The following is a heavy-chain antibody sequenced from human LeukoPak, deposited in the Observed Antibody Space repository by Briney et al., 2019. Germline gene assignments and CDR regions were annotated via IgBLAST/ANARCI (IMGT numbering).Heavy chain of an antibody. J-gene: IGHJ4*02. V-gene: IGHV1-18*01. CDR3: ARAGRGYYDFWSGYYRFDY. D-gene: IGHD3-3*01. Sequence: ASVKVSCKASGYTFTTYGINWVRQAPGQGLEWMGWISAYNGNTNYAQKLQGRVTMTTDTSTSTACMELRSLRSDDTAVYYCARAGRGYYDFWSGYYRFDYWGQGTLVTVSS. CDR2: ISAYNGNT. CDR1: GYTFTTYG.